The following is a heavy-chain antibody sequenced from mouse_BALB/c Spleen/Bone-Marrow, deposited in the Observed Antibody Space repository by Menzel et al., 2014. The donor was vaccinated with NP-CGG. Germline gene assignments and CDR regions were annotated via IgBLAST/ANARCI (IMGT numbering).Heavy chain of an antibody. D-gene: IGHD2-4*01. CDR1: GCNIXDTY. Sequence: EVQRVESGAELVKPGASVKLSCTASGCNIXDTYMHWVKQRPEQGLEWIARIDPANGNTKYDPKFQGKATITADTSSNTAYLQLGSLTSEDTAVYYCARGDYGAFAYWGQGTLVTVSA. CDR3: ARGDYGAFAY. V-gene: IGHV14-3*02. CDR2: IDPANGNT. J-gene: IGHJ3*01.